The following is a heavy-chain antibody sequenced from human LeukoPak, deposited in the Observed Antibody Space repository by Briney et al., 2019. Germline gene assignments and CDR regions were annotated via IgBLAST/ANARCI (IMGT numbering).Heavy chain of an antibody. D-gene: IGHD3-22*01. J-gene: IGHJ4*02. Sequence: AVKVSCKASGGTFSSYAISWVRQAPGQGLEWMGRSIPVLGIINYAQRFQGRVTITADKSTSTSYMELSSLRSEDTAVYYCARCPRSYYDNRGYYYDAQIDSWGQGTLVTVSS. V-gene: IGHV1-69*04. CDR3: ARCPRSYYDNRGYYYDAQIDS. CDR2: SIPVLGII. CDR1: GGTFSSYA.